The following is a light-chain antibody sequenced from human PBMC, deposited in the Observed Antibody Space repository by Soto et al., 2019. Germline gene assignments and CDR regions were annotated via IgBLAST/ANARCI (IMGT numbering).Light chain of an antibody. CDR2: EGS. J-gene: IGLJ1*01. V-gene: IGLV2-23*01. CDR1: ISDVGSSGP. CDR3: CSYVGARTYV. Sequence: QSALAQPASVSGPPGQSITISCSGSISDVGSSGPVSWYQHHPGQVPKLIIYEGSRRPSGVSSRFSGSKTGNTASLTITGLQAEDEANYYCCSYVGARTYVFGTGTKVTVL.